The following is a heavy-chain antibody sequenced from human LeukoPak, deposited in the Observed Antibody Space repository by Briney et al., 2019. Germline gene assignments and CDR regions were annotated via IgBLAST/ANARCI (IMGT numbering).Heavy chain of an antibody. CDR3: ARDDYGVFDAFDV. V-gene: IGHV4-4*08. Sequence: SETLSLTCTVSGGSITSHFWTWIRQAPGQGLEWVGYVSKSGSTNYNPSLQKRITISVDTSKNQFFLKLTSMPAADTAVYFCARDDYGVFDAFDVWGQGTVVTVSS. J-gene: IGHJ3*01. CDR2: VSKSGST. D-gene: IGHD3-16*01. CDR1: GGSITSHF.